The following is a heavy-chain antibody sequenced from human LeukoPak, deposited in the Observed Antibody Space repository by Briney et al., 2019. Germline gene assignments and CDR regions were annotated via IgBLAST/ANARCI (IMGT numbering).Heavy chain of an antibody. V-gene: IGHV3-23*01. CDR2: ISPSGDIT. Sequence: GGSLRLSCTVSGFTVSSNSMSWVRQAPGKGVEWVSGISPSGDITYYADSVKGRFTISRDNSKNTVYVQVNSLRAGDTAVFYCAKHRAWLQFWSWGQGPLVTVSS. J-gene: IGHJ4*02. CDR1: GFTVSSNS. D-gene: IGHD5-18*01. CDR3: AKHRAWLQFWS.